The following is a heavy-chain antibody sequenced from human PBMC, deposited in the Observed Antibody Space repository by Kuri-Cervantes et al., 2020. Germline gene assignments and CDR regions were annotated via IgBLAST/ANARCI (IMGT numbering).Heavy chain of an antibody. CDR3: ARVVGYCSGGSCYSGWFDP. V-gene: IGHV1-8*02. J-gene: IGHJ5*02. D-gene: IGHD2-15*01. Sequence: ASVKVSCKASGYTFTSYDINWVRQATGQGLEWMGWMNPNSGNTGYAQKFQGRVTMTTDTSTSTAYMELRSLRSDDTAVYYCARVVGYCSGGSCYSGWFDPWGQGTLVTVSS. CDR1: GYTFTSYD. CDR2: MNPNSGNT.